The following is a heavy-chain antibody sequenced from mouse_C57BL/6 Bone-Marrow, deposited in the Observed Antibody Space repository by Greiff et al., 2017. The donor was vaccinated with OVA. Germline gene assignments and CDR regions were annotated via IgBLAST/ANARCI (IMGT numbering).Heavy chain of an antibody. V-gene: IGHV1-18*01. D-gene: IGHD1-1*01. J-gene: IGHJ1*01. CDR3: SRRLRLYFDV. Sequence: VQLQQSGPELVKPGASVKIPCKASGYTFTDYNMDWVRQSHGKSLEWIGDINPNNGGTIYNQKFKGKSTLTVDKSSSTAYMELRSLTSEDTTVYYCSRRLRLYFDVWGAGTAVTVAS. CDR1: GYTFTDYN. CDR2: INPNNGGT.